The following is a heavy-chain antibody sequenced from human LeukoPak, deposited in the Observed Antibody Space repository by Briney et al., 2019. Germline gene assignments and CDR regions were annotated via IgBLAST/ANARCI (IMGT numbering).Heavy chain of an antibody. V-gene: IGHV1-2*02. D-gene: IGHD6-19*01. Sequence: ASVKVSCKSSGYTFTDYSIHWVRQAPGQGLEWMGWINWNSGGTNNAQKSQGRVTMTRDTSITTAYMELSSLKSDDTAVYYCAGGGSSFYDPLDYWGQGTLVTVSS. CDR1: GYTFTDYS. CDR2: INWNSGGT. CDR3: AGGGSSFYDPLDY. J-gene: IGHJ4*02.